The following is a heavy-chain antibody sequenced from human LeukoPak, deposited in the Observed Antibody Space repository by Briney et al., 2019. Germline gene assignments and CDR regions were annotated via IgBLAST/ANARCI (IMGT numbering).Heavy chain of an antibody. J-gene: IGHJ5*02. CDR1: GGSFSGYY. D-gene: IGHD2-2*01. CDR2: INHSGST. CDR3: ARQDIVVVPAAVKRNWFDP. Sequence: SETLSLTCAVYGGSFSGYYWSWIRQPPGKGLEWIGEINHSGSTNYNPSLKSRVTISVDTSKNQFSLKLSSVTAADTAVYYCARQDIVVVPAAVKRNWFDPWGQGTLVTVSS. V-gene: IGHV4-34*01.